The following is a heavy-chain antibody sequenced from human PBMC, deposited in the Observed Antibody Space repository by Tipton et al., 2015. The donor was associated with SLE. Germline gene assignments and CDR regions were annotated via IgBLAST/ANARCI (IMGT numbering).Heavy chain of an antibody. CDR3: ARTLGAIAHTVYDAFDI. J-gene: IGHJ3*02. Sequence: TLSLTCTVSGASITHHYWNWIRQPPGKGLEWIGYIHYSGTTHDNPSLKSRVTMSVDMSKNQFSLRLTSVTAADTAVYYCARTLGAIAHTVYDAFDIWGQGKMVTVSS. CDR2: IHYSGTT. V-gene: IGHV4-59*11. D-gene: IGHD1-26*01. CDR1: GASITHHY.